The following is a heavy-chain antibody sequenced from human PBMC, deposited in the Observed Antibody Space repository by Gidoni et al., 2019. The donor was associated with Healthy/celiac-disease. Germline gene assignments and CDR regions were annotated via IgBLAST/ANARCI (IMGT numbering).Heavy chain of an antibody. Sequence: QVQLVQSGAEVQKPGASVKVSCKASGYTFTSYAMHWVRQAPGQRLEWMGWINAGNGNTKYSQKFQGRVTITRDTSASTAYMELSSLRSEDTAVYYCARDLEGAARAFRPVDYWGQGTLVTVSS. J-gene: IGHJ4*02. CDR2: INAGNGNT. CDR3: ARDLEGAARAFRPVDY. D-gene: IGHD6-6*01. V-gene: IGHV1-3*01. CDR1: GYTFTSYA.